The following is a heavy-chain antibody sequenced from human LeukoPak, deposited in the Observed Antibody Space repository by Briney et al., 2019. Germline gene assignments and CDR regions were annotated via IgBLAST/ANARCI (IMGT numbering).Heavy chain of an antibody. Sequence: PSETLSLTCTVAGGSISSYYWSWIRQPPGKGLEWIGYIYYSGSTNYNPSLKSRVTISIDTSKNQFSLKLSSVTAADTAVYYCARVPKWELPYLDYWGQGTLVTVSS. CDR2: IYYSGST. V-gene: IGHV4-59*01. CDR1: GGSISSYY. J-gene: IGHJ4*02. CDR3: ARVPKWELPYLDY. D-gene: IGHD1-26*01.